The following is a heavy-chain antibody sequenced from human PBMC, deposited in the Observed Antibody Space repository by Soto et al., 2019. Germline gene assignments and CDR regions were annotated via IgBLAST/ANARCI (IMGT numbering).Heavy chain of an antibody. CDR3: ARDSAGLVTYYYYYGMDV. D-gene: IGHD2-15*01. J-gene: IGHJ6*02. V-gene: IGHV1-3*01. CDR2: INAGNGNT. CDR1: GYTFTSYA. Sequence: GASVKVYCKASGYTFTSYAMHWVRQAPGQMLEWMGWINAGNGNTKYSQKFQGRVTITRDTSASTAYMELSSLRSEDTAVYYCARDSAGLVTYYYYYGMDVWGQGTTVTVSS.